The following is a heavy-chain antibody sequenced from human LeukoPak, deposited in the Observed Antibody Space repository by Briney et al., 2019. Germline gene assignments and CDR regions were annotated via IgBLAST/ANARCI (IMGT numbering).Heavy chain of an antibody. J-gene: IGHJ4*02. Sequence: QTGGSLRLSCAASGFTVSSNHMSWVRQAPGKGLEWVSVMYSGGSTYYADSVKGRFTMSRDNAKNSLYLQMNSLRAEDTAVYYCARDLRGAAAGVDYWGQGTLVTVSS. D-gene: IGHD6-13*01. CDR1: GFTVSSNH. V-gene: IGHV3-53*01. CDR3: ARDLRGAAAGVDY. CDR2: MYSGGST.